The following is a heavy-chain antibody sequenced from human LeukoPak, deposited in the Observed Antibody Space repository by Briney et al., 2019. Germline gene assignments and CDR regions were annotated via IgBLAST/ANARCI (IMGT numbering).Heavy chain of an antibody. V-gene: IGHV4-59*01. CDR2: IYYSGST. Sequence: PSETLSLTCTVSGGSISSYYWSWIRQPPGKGLEWIGYIYYSGSTNYNPSLKSRVTISVDTSKNQFSLKLSSVTAADTAVYYCARNYAQHDWFDPWGQGTLVTVSS. CDR3: ARNYAQHDWFDP. D-gene: IGHD3-16*01. CDR1: GGSISSYY. J-gene: IGHJ5*02.